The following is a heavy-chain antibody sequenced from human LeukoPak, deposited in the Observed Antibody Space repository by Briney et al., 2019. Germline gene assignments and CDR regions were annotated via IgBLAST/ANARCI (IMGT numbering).Heavy chain of an antibody. CDR3: AKDTLIVWFGELHIFDY. Sequence: GGSLRLSCAASGFTFSSYWMSWVRQAPGKGLEWVATTRQDGSQKYYVDSVKGRFTISRDNAKNSLYLQMNSLRAEDTAVYYCAKDTLIVWFGELHIFDYWGQGTLVTVSS. D-gene: IGHD3-10*01. J-gene: IGHJ4*02. CDR1: GFTFSSYW. CDR2: TRQDGSQK. V-gene: IGHV3-7*01.